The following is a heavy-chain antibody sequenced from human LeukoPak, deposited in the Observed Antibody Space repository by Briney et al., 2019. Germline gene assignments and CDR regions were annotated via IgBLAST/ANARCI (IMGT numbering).Heavy chain of an antibody. J-gene: IGHJ4*02. V-gene: IGHV5-51*01. Sequence: GESLKISCNGSGYSFTDYWIGWVRQMPGKGLEWMGIIYPGDSDIRYSLFFQGQVTISADKSISTAYLQWSSLKASDTAMYYCARTGYSSRWAIDNWGQGTLVTVSS. D-gene: IGHD6-13*01. CDR3: ARTGYSSRWAIDN. CDR1: GYSFTDYW. CDR2: IYPGDSDI.